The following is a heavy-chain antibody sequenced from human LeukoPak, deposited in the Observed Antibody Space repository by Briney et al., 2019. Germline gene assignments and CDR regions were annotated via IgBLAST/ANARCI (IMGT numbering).Heavy chain of an antibody. D-gene: IGHD3-22*01. Sequence: SETLSLTCSVSGGSISSSYWSWIRQSPGKAPEWIGYIYYSGSTHYNPSFKSRVTMSIDASREKFSLKLSSVTAADTAVYYCASSWYYYDSSGSPAGWFDPWGQGTLVTVSS. J-gene: IGHJ5*02. V-gene: IGHV4-59*08. CDR2: IYYSGST. CDR1: GGSISSSY. CDR3: ASSWYYYDSSGSPAGWFDP.